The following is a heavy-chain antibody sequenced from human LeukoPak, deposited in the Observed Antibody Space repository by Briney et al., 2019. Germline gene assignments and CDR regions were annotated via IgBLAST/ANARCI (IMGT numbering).Heavy chain of an antibody. D-gene: IGHD2-15*01. V-gene: IGHV3-33*01. CDR3: ARRYCSGGSCYLDY. CDR1: GFTFSSYG. Sequence: PGRSLRLSCAASGFTFSSYGMHWVHQAPGKGLEWVAVIWYDGSNKYYADSVKGRFTISRDNSKNTLYLQMNSLRAEDTAVYYCARRYCSGGSCYLDYWGQGTLVTVSS. J-gene: IGHJ4*02. CDR2: IWYDGSNK.